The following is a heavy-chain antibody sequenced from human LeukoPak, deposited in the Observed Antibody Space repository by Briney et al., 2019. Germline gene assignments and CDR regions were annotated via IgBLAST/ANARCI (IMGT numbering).Heavy chain of an antibody. J-gene: IGHJ4*02. CDR1: GYTFTGYY. V-gene: IGHV1-2*02. CDR2: IDPNSGGT. D-gene: IGHD3-10*01. Sequence: ASVKVSCKASGYTFTGYYIHWVRQAPGQGLEWMGWIDPNSGGTNYARKFEGRVTMTRDTSISTDYMELSRLKSDDTAVYYCALMLRGVIYHFDSWGQGTLVTVSP. CDR3: ALMLRGVIYHFDS.